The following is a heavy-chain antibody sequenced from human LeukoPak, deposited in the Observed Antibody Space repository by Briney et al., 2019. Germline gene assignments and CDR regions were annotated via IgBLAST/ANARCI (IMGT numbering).Heavy chain of an antibody. J-gene: IGHJ6*02. Sequence: LPGGSLRLSCAASGFTFSSYAMSWVRQAPGKGLEWVSAISGSGGSTYYADSVKGRFTISRDNSKNTLYLQMNSLRAEDTAVYYCAKESSSALYYYCGMDVWGQGTTVTVSS. D-gene: IGHD6-6*01. V-gene: IGHV3-23*01. CDR1: GFTFSSYA. CDR2: ISGSGGST. CDR3: AKESSSALYYYCGMDV.